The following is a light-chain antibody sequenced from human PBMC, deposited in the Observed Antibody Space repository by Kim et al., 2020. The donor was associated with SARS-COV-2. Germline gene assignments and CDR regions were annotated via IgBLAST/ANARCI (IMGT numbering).Light chain of an antibody. Sequence: SYELTQPPSVSVSPGQTASITCSGDKLGDKYACWYQQKPGQSPVLVIYQDSKRPSGIPERFSGSNSGNTATLTISGTQAMDEDDYYCQAWDSSNEVFGGG. CDR2: QDS. CDR3: QAWDSSNEV. V-gene: IGLV3-1*01. J-gene: IGLJ2*01. CDR1: KLGDKY.